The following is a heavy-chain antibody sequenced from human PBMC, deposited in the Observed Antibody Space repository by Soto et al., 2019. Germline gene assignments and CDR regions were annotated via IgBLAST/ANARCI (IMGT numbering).Heavy chain of an antibody. CDR2: INSNGGIT. J-gene: IGHJ4*02. Sequence: EVQLVESGGGLVQPGGSLRLSCSASGFTFSSYAMHWVRQAPGKGLEYVSAINSNGGITYYADSVKGRFTISRDNSKNTLYLKMSSLRAEDTAVYYCVKILQYSYGLPHWGQGTLVTVSS. CDR3: VKILQYSYGLPH. D-gene: IGHD5-18*01. V-gene: IGHV3-64D*06. CDR1: GFTFSSYA.